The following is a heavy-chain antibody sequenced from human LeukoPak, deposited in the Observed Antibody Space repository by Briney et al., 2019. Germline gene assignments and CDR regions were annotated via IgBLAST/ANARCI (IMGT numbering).Heavy chain of an antibody. CDR1: GDTLTELS. D-gene: IGHD2-2*02. Sequence: GASVKVSCKVSGDTLTELSMHWVRQAPGKGLEWMGGFDPEDGEAIYAQKFQGRVTMTEDTSTDTAYMELSSLRSEDTAVYYCATYYCSSTSCYNDYWGQGTLVTVSS. J-gene: IGHJ4*02. V-gene: IGHV1-24*01. CDR2: FDPEDGEA. CDR3: ATYYCSSTSCYNDY.